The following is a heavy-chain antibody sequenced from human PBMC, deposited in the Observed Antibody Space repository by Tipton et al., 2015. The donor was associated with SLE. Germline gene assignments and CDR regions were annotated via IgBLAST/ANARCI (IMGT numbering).Heavy chain of an antibody. CDR1: GGTFSNFA. CDR3: ARRRLLQLDWYIDL. D-gene: IGHD5-24*01. CDR2: IIPIFGTP. Sequence: QVQLVQSGAEVKKPGSSVKVSCKASGGTFSNFAISWVRQAPGQGLEWMGEIIPIFGTPNSAQKFQGRVTITADEVTSTAYMELSSLRPEDTAVYYCARRRLLQLDWYIDLWGRGILVTVSS. V-gene: IGHV1-69*01. J-gene: IGHJ2*01.